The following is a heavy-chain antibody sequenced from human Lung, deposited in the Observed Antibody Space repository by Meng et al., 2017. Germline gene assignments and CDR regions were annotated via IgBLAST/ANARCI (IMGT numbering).Heavy chain of an antibody. V-gene: IGHV4-30-4*01. CDR2: IYNSGST. J-gene: IGHJ2*01. CDR3: ARGQKGYFDL. CDR1: GGSISSSNYY. Sequence: QVQLQESGPGLVKPQQTLSLTCTVSGGSISSSNYYWSWIRQPPGKGLEWSGHIYNSGSTYYNPSLKSRITISVDTSKNQFSLKLSSVTAADTAVYYCARGQKGYFDLWGRGTLVTVSS.